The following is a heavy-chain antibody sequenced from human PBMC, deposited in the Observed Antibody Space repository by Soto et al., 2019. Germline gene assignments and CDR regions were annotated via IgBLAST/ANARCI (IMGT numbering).Heavy chain of an antibody. J-gene: IGHJ4*02. D-gene: IGHD2-2*01. V-gene: IGHV1-18*01. CDR1: GYTFTSYG. Sequence: ASVKVSCKASGYTFTSYGISWVRQAPGQGLEWMGWISAYNGNTNYAQKLQGRVTMTTDTSTSTAYMELRSLRSDDTAVYYCARDPPEVVPAAMCDSWGQGTLVTVSS. CDR2: ISAYNGNT. CDR3: ARDPPEVVPAAMCDS.